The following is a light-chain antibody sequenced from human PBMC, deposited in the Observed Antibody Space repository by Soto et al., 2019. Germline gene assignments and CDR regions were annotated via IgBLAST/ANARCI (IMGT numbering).Light chain of an antibody. CDR1: QSVSSSY. Sequence: EIVLTQSPGTLSLSPGERATLSCRASQSVSSSYLAGYQQKPGQAPRLLIYGASSSATGISDRFSGSGSGTDFTLTISRLEPEDFAVYYCQQYGSSPYTFGQGTKLEIK. V-gene: IGKV3-20*01. CDR3: QQYGSSPYT. J-gene: IGKJ2*01. CDR2: GAS.